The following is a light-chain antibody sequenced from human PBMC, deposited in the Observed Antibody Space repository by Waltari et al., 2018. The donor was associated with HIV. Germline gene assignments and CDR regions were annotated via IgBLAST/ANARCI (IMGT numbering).Light chain of an antibody. V-gene: IGKV4-1*01. Sequence: DIVMPQSPHSLALSLGEMAPINCKSSPSIFYSSKNANFLAWYQKKPGQSPKLLIYWASTRASGVPDRFSGSGSRTDFTLSISSLQSEDVAVYFCQQYYSTPPTFGQGTRVEIK. J-gene: IGKJ1*01. CDR2: WAS. CDR3: QQYYSTPPT. CDR1: PSIFYSSKNANF.